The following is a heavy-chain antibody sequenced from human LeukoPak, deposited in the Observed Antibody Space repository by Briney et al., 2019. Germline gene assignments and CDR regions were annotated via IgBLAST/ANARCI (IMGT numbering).Heavy chain of an antibody. CDR1: GGSFSGYY. J-gene: IGHJ4*02. CDR3: ARGPIGNY. CDR2: TNHSGST. Sequence: SETLSLTCAVYGGSFSGYYWSWIRQPPGKGLEWIGETNHSGSTNYNPSLKSRVTISVDTSKNQFSLKLSSATAADTAVYYCARGPIGNYWGQGTLVTVSS. V-gene: IGHV4-34*01. D-gene: IGHD2-15*01.